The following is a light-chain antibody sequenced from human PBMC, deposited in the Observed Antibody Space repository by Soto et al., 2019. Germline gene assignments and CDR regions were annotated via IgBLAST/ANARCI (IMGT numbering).Light chain of an antibody. CDR3: SSYTTSSTLV. Sequence: QSALTQPASVSGSPGQSISISCTGTSSDVGAYNYVSWYQQHPGKAPKLIIYYVSDRPSGVSSRFSGSKSGNTASLTISGLQAEDEADYYCSSYTTSSTLVFGGGTKVTVL. V-gene: IGLV2-14*03. CDR1: SSDVGAYNY. J-gene: IGLJ2*01. CDR2: YVS.